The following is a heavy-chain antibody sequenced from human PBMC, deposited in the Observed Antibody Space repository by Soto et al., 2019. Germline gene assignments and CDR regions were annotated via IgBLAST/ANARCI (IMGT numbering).Heavy chain of an antibody. CDR3: ARAVWDWPRHFDH. D-gene: IGHD1-26*01. CDR1: GFSLSNYA. J-gene: IGHJ4*02. Sequence: QVKLVDSGGGVVQPGRSPRLSCAASGFSLSNYAMHWVRQAPDKGLEWVAVMSSDAKTEVYADSVKGRFIISRDNSKNTLSREMNDLGDEDTAVYHGARAVWDWPRHFDHWGQGTLVTVSS. V-gene: IGHV3-30*04. CDR2: MSSDAKTE.